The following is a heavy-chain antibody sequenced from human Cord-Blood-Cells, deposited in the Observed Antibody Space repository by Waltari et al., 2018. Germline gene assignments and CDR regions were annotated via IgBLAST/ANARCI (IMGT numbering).Heavy chain of an antibody. Sequence: QVQLVQSGAEVKKPGSSVTVSCKASGGAFSRYAISWVRHAPGKGLEWMGGNIPIFGTANYAQKFQGRVTITADESTSTAYMELSRLRSEDTAVYYCARESWNWNDDAFDIWGQGTMVTVSS. CDR3: ARESWNWNDDAFDI. D-gene: IGHD1-1*01. J-gene: IGHJ3*02. CDR1: GGAFSRYA. CDR2: NIPIFGTA. V-gene: IGHV1-69*01.